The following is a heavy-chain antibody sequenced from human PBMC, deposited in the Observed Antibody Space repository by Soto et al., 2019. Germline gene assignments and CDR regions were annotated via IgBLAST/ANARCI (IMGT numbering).Heavy chain of an antibody. CDR1: GGSISSYY. CDR3: VRESRYCLNFVCYYYYRMDV. D-gene: IGHD2-8*01. Sequence: PSETLSLTCTVSGGSISSYYWSWIRQPPGKGLEWIGYIYNSGGTNYNPSLKSRVTISVDTSKNQFSLKLSSVTAADTAVYYCVRESRYCLNFVCYYYYRMDVWGPGPTVTVSS. V-gene: IGHV4-59*01. J-gene: IGHJ6*02. CDR2: IYNSGGT.